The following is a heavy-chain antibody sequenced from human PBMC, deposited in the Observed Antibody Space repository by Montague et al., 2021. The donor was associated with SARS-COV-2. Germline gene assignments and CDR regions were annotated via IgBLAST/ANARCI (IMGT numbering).Heavy chain of an antibody. CDR2: ISYTGRT. J-gene: IGHJ4*02. CDR3: ARQLPSYCATNKFHPYYFDG. D-gene: IGHD2-8*01. V-gene: IGHV4-39*01. CDR1: GGSISSPDYY. Sequence: SETLSLTCTVSGGSISSPDYYWGWIRQSPGKGLEWIGSISYTGRTHYNPSLRSRVSFSMDTSKNHFSLSLSSVTVADTAVYFCARQLPSYCATNKFHPYYFDGWGQGALVTVSS.